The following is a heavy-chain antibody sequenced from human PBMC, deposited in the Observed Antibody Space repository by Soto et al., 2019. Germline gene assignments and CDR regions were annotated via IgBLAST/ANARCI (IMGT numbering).Heavy chain of an antibody. CDR2: IIPIFGTA. CDR3: AKVRYSSPMGYYYGMDV. V-gene: IGHV1-69*01. CDR1: RVAFSKFI. J-gene: IGHJ6*02. D-gene: IGHD6-19*01. Sequence: QAQLEQSGGEVKKPGSSVKVSCKASRVAFSKFIVTWVRQAPGLGLEWVGGIIPIFGTANYAQKFKGRVTITANESTSTSYREVNNLRSEDTAVYYCAKVRYSSPMGYYYGMDVWGQGTTVTVSS.